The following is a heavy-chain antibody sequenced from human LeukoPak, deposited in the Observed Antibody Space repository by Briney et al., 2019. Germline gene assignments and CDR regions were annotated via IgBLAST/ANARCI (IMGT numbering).Heavy chain of an antibody. V-gene: IGHV1-2*02. Sequence: ASVKVSCKASGYTFSGTGWYLYWLRQAPGQGLECMGWIYPNNGATAYAQKFQGGVAMTRDTSISTAYMELRRLRPDDTAVYYCARDGPAQMVEFDYWGQGTLVTVSS. D-gene: IGHD3-10*01. CDR2: IYPNNGAT. J-gene: IGHJ4*02. CDR3: ARDGPAQMVEFDY. CDR1: GYTFSGTGWY.